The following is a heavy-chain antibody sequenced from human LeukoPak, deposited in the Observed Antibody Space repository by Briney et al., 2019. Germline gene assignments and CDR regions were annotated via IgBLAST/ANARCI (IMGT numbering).Heavy chain of an antibody. J-gene: IGHJ1*01. CDR2: INPNSGGT. CDR1: RYTFTADY. V-gene: IGHV1-2*02. CDR3: AIDSLMITFWGVGFV. Sequence: ASVKDSSKDPRYTFTADYMHWVRQAPGQGLEWMGWINPNSGGTNYAQKFQGRVTMTRDKSISTAYMELSRLRSDDTAVYYCAIDSLMITFWGVGFVWGRGPVVTVSS. D-gene: IGHD3-16*01.